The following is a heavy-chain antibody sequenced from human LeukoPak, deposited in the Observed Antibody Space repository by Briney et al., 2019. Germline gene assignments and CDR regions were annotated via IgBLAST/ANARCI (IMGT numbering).Heavy chain of an antibody. V-gene: IGHV1-69*13. J-gene: IGHJ3*02. Sequence: SVKVSCKASGGTFSSYAISWVRQAPGQGLEWMGGIIPIFGTANYAQKFQGRVTITADESTSTAYMELSSLRSEDTAVYYCARGAKGQVVITEPNAFDIWGQGTMVTVSS. CDR2: IIPIFGTA. D-gene: IGHD3-22*01. CDR3: ARGAKGQVVITEPNAFDI. CDR1: GGTFSSYA.